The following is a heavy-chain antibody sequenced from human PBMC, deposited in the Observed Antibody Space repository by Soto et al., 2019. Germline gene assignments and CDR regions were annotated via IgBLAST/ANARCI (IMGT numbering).Heavy chain of an antibody. J-gene: IGHJ6*02. CDR2: IIPIFGTA. V-gene: IGHV1-69*01. CDR3: ARFCSGGSCYFGVHYYYGMDV. D-gene: IGHD2-15*01. CDR1: GGTFSSYA. Sequence: QVQLVQSGAEVKKPGSSVKVSCKASGGTFSSYAISWVRQAPGQGLEWMGGIIPIFGTANYAQKFQGRVTITADESTSTAYMELSSLRSEDTAVHYCARFCSGGSCYFGVHYYYGMDVWGQGTTVTVSS.